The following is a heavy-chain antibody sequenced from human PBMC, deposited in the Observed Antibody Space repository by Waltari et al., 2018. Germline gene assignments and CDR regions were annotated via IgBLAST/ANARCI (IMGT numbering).Heavy chain of an antibody. CDR1: GGSIRSFY. CDR3: ARQWNWGSVHYFDY. J-gene: IGHJ4*02. V-gene: IGHV4-59*08. CDR2: MYYSGST. Sequence: QVQLQESGPGLVKPSETLSLTCTVSGGSIRSFYWSWIRQPPGKGLEWIGYMYYSGSTNYNPSLKSRVTISVDTSKNQCSRKLSSVTAADTAVYYCARQWNWGSVHYFDYWGQGTLVTVSS. D-gene: IGHD7-27*01.